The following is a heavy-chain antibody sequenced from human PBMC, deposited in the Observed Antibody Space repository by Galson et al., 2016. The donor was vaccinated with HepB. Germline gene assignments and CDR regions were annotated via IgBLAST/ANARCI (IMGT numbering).Heavy chain of an antibody. CDR1: GFTFSSYS. V-gene: IGHV3-23*01. D-gene: IGHD1-26*01. CDR2: LTSSGGSI. Sequence: SLRLSCAASGFTFSSYSMAWVRQAPGKGLEWVSSLTSSGGSIHYTDSVKGRFTISRDNSKNTLFLQMNSLRAEDTAVYYCAKEPAPVGSYGVYYYYGMDVWGQGTTVTVSS. CDR3: AKEPAPVGSYGVYYYYGMDV. J-gene: IGHJ6*02.